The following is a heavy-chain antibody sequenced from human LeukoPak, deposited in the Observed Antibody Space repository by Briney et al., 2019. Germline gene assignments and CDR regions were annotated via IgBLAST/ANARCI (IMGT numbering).Heavy chain of an antibody. CDR1: GGTFSSYA. D-gene: IGHD3-10*01. V-gene: IGHV1-18*01. Sequence: ASVKVSCKASGGTFSSYAISWVRQAPGQGLEWMGWISAYNGNTNYAQKLQGRVTMTTDTSTSTAYMELRSLRSDDTAVYYCARGRYYYGSGSYPADYWGQGTLVTVSS. CDR2: ISAYNGNT. CDR3: ARGRYYYGSGSYPADY. J-gene: IGHJ4*02.